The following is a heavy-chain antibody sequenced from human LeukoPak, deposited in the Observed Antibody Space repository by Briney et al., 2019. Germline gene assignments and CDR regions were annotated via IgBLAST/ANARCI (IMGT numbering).Heavy chain of an antibody. Sequence: ASVKVSCKASGYTFTSYDINWVRQATGQGLEWMGWMNPNSGNTGYVQKFQGRVTITRNTSISTAYMELSSLRSEDTAVYYCARSPGTVTTWGPASKEYYYYYYYMDVWGKGTTVTVSS. CDR2: MNPNSGNT. CDR3: ARSPGTVTTWGPASKEYYYYYYYMDV. J-gene: IGHJ6*03. V-gene: IGHV1-8*03. D-gene: IGHD4-17*01. CDR1: GYTFTSYD.